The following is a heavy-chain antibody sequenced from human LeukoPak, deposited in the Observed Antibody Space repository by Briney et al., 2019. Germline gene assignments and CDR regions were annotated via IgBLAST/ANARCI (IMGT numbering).Heavy chain of an antibody. Sequence: GASVKVSCKASGYTFTSYAMNWVRQGPGQGLEWMGWINTNTGNPTYAQGFTGRFVFSLDTSVSTAYLQISSLKAEDTAVYYCARGFGSYYDFWSGYRPVFDYWGQGTLVTVSS. CDR3: ARGFGSYYDFWSGYRPVFDY. CDR1: GYTFTSYA. CDR2: INTNTGNP. V-gene: IGHV7-4-1*02. J-gene: IGHJ4*02. D-gene: IGHD3-3*01.